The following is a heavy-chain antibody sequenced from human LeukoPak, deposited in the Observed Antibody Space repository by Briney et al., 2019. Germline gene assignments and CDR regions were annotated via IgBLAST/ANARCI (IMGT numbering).Heavy chain of an antibody. J-gene: IGHJ3*02. D-gene: IGHD2-2*01. CDR2: ISSSSSYI. Sequence: SGGSLRLSCAASGFTFSSYSMNWVRQAPGKRLEWVSSISSSSSYIYYADSVKGRFTISRDNAKNSLYLQMNSLRAEDTAVYYCARTPSSTPRFDSWGQGTMVTVSS. CDR3: ARTPSSTPRFDS. CDR1: GFTFSSYS. V-gene: IGHV3-21*01.